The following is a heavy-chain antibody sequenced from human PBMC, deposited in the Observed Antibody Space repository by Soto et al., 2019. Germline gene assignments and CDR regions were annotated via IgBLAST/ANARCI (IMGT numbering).Heavy chain of an antibody. Sequence: GSLRLSCAASGFTVSINYMSWVRQAPGKGLEWVSVIYSGGSTYYADSVKGRFTISRDNSKNTLYLQMSSLRAEDTAVYYCARVNSSGYYYFDYWGQGTLVTVSS. V-gene: IGHV3-53*01. CDR1: GFTVSINY. CDR3: ARVNSSGYYYFDY. CDR2: IYSGGST. D-gene: IGHD3-22*01. J-gene: IGHJ4*02.